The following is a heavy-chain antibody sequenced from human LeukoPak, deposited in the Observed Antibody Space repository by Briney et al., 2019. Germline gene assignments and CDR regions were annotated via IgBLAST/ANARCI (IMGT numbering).Heavy chain of an antibody. CDR1: GYTLTELS. D-gene: IGHD3-16*02. CDR2: LDPEDGET. Sequence: GASVKVSCKVSGYTLTELSMHWVRQAPGKGLEWMGGLDPEDGETIYAQKFQGRVTMTEDTSTDTAYMELSSLRSEDTAVYYCATDSPIMLTFGGVIVYWGQGTLVTVSS. CDR3: ATDSPIMLTFGGVIVY. J-gene: IGHJ4*02. V-gene: IGHV1-24*01.